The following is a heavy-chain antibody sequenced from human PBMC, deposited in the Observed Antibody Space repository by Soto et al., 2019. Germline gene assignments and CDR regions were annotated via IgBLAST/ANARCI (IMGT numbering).Heavy chain of an antibody. J-gene: IGHJ6*02. Sequence: QMQLVQSGPEVKKPGTSVKVSCKASGFTFTSSAVQWVRQARGQRLEWIGWIVVGSGNTNYAQKFQERGTITRDMSTSTAYMELSSLRSEDTAVYYCAAGRYGGTHYYSYYGMDVWGQGTTVTVSS. D-gene: IGHD4-17*01. CDR1: GFTFTSSA. CDR2: IVVGSGNT. V-gene: IGHV1-58*01. CDR3: AAGRYGGTHYYSYYGMDV.